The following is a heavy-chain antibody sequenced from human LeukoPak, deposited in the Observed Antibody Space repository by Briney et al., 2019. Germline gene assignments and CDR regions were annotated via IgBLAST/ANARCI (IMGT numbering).Heavy chain of an antibody. D-gene: IGHD1-26*01. V-gene: IGHV3-73*01. Sequence: GGSLRLSCATSGFTFSASAINWVRQASGKGLEWVGRIASKGKNYATEYAASAKGRFTISRDDSKNTAYLQMNSLKTEDTAVYYCSRSGGDGATGEWGQGTLVTVSS. CDR2: IASKGKNYAT. CDR1: GFTFSASA. CDR3: SRSGGDGATGE. J-gene: IGHJ4*02.